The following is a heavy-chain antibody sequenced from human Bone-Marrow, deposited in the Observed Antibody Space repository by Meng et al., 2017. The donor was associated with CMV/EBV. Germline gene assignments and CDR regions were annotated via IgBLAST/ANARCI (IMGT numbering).Heavy chain of an antibody. CDR2: ISSSSSTI. V-gene: IGHV3-48*04. CDR1: GFTFSSYS. CDR3: ARGGWDYDFWSGYHGGMDV. Sequence: GESLKISCAACGFTFSSYSMNWVRQAPGKGLEWVSYISSSSSTIYYADSVKGRFTISRDNAKNSLYLQMNSLRAEDTAVYYCARGGWDYDFWSGYHGGMDVWGQGTTVTVSS. J-gene: IGHJ6*02. D-gene: IGHD3-3*01.